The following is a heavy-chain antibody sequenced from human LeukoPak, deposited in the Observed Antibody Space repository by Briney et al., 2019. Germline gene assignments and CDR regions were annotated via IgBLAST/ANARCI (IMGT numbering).Heavy chain of an antibody. CDR1: GFTFSSYA. Sequence: PGRSLRLSCAASGFTFSSYAMHWVRQAPGKWLEWVAVIPYDGSNKYYADSVKGRFTISRDNAKKSVYLQMNSLRVEDTAVYYCARDIHSVAFDIWGQGTMVTVSS. CDR2: IPYDGSNK. CDR3: ARDIHSVAFDI. J-gene: IGHJ3*02. V-gene: IGHV3-30*14.